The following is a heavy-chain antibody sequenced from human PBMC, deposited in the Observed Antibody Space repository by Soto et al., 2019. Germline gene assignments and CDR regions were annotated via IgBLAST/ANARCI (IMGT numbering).Heavy chain of an antibody. CDR1: VFTFDDYA. V-gene: IGHV3-9*01. Sequence: EVQLVESGGGLVQPGRSLRLSCAASVFTFDDYAMHWVRQAPGKGLEWVSGISWNSGSIGYADSVKGRFTISRDNAKNSLYLQMNSLRAEDTALYYCAKALSVATIGSPFDYWGQGTLVTVSS. CDR3: AKALSVATIGSPFDY. J-gene: IGHJ4*02. D-gene: IGHD5-12*01. CDR2: ISWNSGSI.